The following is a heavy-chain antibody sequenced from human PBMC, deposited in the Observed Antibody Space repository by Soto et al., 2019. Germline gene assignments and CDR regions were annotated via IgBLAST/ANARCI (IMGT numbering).Heavy chain of an antibody. J-gene: IGHJ5*02. CDR1: GGSISSSSYY. D-gene: IGHD3-10*01. Sequence: QLQLQESGPGLVKPSETLSLTCTVSGGSISSSSYYWGWIRQPPGKGLEWIGSIYYSGSTYYNPSLKSRVPISVDTSKNQFSLTLRSVTAADTAVYYCAPLWLGYHNWFDPWGQGTLVSVSS. CDR3: APLWLGYHNWFDP. V-gene: IGHV4-39*01. CDR2: IYYSGST.